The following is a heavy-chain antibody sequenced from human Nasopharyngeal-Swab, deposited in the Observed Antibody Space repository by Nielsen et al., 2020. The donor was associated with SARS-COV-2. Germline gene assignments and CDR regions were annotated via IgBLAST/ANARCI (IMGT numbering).Heavy chain of an antibody. J-gene: IGHJ5*02. CDR1: GGSISSYH. Sequence: SETLSLTCTVSGGSISSYHWSWIRQPPGKGLEWIGFIYYSGGTNYNPSLKSRVTISVDTSKNEVSLNLRSVTAADTAVYYCERDGRPFSSQNWFDPWGQGTLVTVSS. CDR2: IYYSGGT. V-gene: IGHV4-59*01. CDR3: ERDGRPFSSQNWFDP. D-gene: IGHD2-2*01.